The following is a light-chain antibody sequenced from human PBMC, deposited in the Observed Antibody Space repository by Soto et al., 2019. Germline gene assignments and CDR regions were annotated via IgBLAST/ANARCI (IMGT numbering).Light chain of an antibody. J-gene: IGKJ5*01. CDR2: RAS. Sequence: ERVLMQSPATLSVSPGERVILSCRASQSVGSNLAWYQQKPGQAPRLLIYRASTRATDAPARFSGSGSGTEFTLTISSLQSEDIAVYSCQQYDNWPITFGQGTRLE. V-gene: IGKV3-15*01. CDR1: QSVGSN. CDR3: QQYDNWPIT.